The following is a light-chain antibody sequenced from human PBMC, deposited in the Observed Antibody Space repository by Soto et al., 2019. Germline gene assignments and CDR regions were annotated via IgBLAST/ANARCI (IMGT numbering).Light chain of an antibody. Sequence: QSALTQPASVSGSPGQSITISCTGTRSDVGAYNYVSWYQHHPGKAPKLMIYEVSNRPSGVSNRFSGSKSGNTASLTISGLQAEDEADYYCNSYTTSNTFAVFGTGTKVTVL. J-gene: IGLJ1*01. V-gene: IGLV2-14*01. CDR1: RSDVGAYNY. CDR3: NSYTTSNTFAV. CDR2: EVS.